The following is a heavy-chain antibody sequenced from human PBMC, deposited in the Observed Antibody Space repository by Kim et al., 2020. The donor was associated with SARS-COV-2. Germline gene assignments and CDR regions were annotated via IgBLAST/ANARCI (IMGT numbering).Heavy chain of an antibody. CDR1: GFTFSSYA. J-gene: IGHJ4*02. V-gene: IGHV3-64*01. CDR2: ISSNGGST. Sequence: GGSLRLSCAASGFTFSSYAMHWVRQAPGKGLEYVSTISSNGGSTYYANSVKGRFTISRDNSKNTLCLQMGSLRAEDMAVYYCASSLTSGYDYWGQGTLVTVSS. D-gene: IGHD3-22*01. CDR3: ASSLTSGYDY.